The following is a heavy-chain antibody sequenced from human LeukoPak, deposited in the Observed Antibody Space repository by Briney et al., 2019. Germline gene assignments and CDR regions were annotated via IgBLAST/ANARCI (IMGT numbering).Heavy chain of an antibody. V-gene: IGHV4-4*08. D-gene: IGHD3-9*01. J-gene: IGHJ6*03. CDR2: IYTGGST. CDR3: AREQYYDILTGSPFDYYYYYMDV. Sequence: PSETLSLTCTVSGGSISSYYWSWIRQPPGKGLEWIGRIYTGGSTNYNPSLKSRVTISVDTSKNQFSLKLSSVTAADTAVYYCAREQYYDILTGSPFDYYYYYMDVWGKGTTVTVSS. CDR1: GGSISSYY.